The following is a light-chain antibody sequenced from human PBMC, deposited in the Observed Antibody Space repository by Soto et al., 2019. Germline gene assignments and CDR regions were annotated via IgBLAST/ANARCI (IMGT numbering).Light chain of an antibody. CDR2: DAS. CDR3: QQRSNCPPIT. CDR1: QSVSSY. Sequence: EIVLTQSPATLSLSPGERATLSCRASQSVSSYLAWYQQKPGQAPRLLIYDASNRSTGIPARFSGSGSGTDFTLTISSLEPEDFAVYYCQQRSNCPPITCGQGTRLEIK. V-gene: IGKV3-11*01. J-gene: IGKJ5*01.